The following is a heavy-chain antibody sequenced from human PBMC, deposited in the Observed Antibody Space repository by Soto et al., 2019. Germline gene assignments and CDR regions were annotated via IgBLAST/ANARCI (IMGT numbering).Heavy chain of an antibody. J-gene: IGHJ6*02. V-gene: IGHV3-72*01. CDR2: TRNKANSYTT. CDR3: TRGAGEHQKLVSYYYGLDV. Sequence: EVQLLESGGGLVQPGESLRLSCAASGFTLSDHYMDWVRQAPGKGLEWVGRTRNKANSYTTEYAASVKGRFTISRDDSKNSLYLQMNSLKTEDTAVYYCTRGAGEHQKLVSYYYGLDVWGLGTTVTVSS. CDR1: GFTLSDHY. D-gene: IGHD7-27*01.